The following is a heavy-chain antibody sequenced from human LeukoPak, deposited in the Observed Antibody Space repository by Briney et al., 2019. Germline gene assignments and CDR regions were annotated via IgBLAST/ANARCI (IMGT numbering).Heavy chain of an antibody. CDR3: ARAPITMVRGGPFDY. CDR1: GGSFSGYY. Sequence: PSETLSLTCAVYGGSFSGYYWSWIRQPPGKGLEWIGEINHSGSTNYNPSLKSRVTISVDTSKTQFSLKLSSVTAADTAVYYCARAPITMVRGGPFDYWGQGTLVTVSS. D-gene: IGHD3-10*01. V-gene: IGHV4-34*01. CDR2: INHSGST. J-gene: IGHJ4*02.